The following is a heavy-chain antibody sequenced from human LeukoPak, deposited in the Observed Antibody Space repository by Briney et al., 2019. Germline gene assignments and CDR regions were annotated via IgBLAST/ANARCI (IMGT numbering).Heavy chain of an antibody. CDR2: IYTSGST. CDR1: GGSISSYY. Sequence: SETLSLTCTVSGGSISSYYWSWIRQPAGKGLEWIGRIYTSGSTNYNPSLKSRVTMSVDTSKNQSSLKLSSVTAADTAVYYCAREYYDILTGYYYFDYWGQGTLVTVSS. D-gene: IGHD3-9*01. J-gene: IGHJ4*02. V-gene: IGHV4-4*07. CDR3: AREYYDILTGYYYFDY.